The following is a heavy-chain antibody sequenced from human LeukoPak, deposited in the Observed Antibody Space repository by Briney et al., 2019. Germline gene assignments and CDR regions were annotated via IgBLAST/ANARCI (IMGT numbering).Heavy chain of an antibody. CDR3: ARGGSGYSYGKIDS. CDR1: RFTFSSYS. V-gene: IGHV3-7*01. Sequence: GGSLRLSCAASRFTFSSYSMDWVRQAPGKGLEWVANIKQDGSETYYVDSVKGRFTISRDNAKNSLYLQMNSLRDEDTAVYYCARGGSGYSYGKIDSWGQGILVTVSS. CDR2: IKQDGSET. D-gene: IGHD5-18*01. J-gene: IGHJ4*02.